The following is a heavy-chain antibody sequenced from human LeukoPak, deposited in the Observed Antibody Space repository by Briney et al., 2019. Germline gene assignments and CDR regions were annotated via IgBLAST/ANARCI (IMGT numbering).Heavy chain of an antibody. CDR2: ISSSSSYI. Sequence: GGSLRLSCAASGFTFSSYSMNWVRQAPGKGLEWVSSISSSSSYIYYADSVKGRFTISRDNAKKSLYLQMNSLRAEDTAVYYCARRGADYYDGKDYFDYWGQGTLVTVSS. CDR1: GFTFSSYS. V-gene: IGHV3-21*01. D-gene: IGHD3-22*01. CDR3: ARRGADYYDGKDYFDY. J-gene: IGHJ4*02.